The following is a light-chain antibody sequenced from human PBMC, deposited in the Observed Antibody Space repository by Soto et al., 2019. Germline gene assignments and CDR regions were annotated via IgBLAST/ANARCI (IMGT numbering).Light chain of an antibody. CDR3: LQYNSYPPT. CDR1: QSISSY. CDR2: AAS. J-gene: IGKJ1*01. V-gene: IGKV1-17*01. Sequence: DIQMTQSPSSLSASVGDRVTITCRASQSISSYLNWYHQKPGKAPKLLIYAASSLQSGVPSRFSGSGSGTDFTLTISSLQPEDFATYYCLQYNSYPPTFGQGTKVDIK.